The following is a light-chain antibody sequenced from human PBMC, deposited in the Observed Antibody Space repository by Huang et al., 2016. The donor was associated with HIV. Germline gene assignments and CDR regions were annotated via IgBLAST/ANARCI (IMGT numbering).Light chain of an antibody. CDR3: QQFGSSPPYS. CDR2: GAS. CDR1: QTVTNNY. V-gene: IGKV3-20*01. J-gene: IGKJ2*03. Sequence: IVLTQSPDTLSLSPGERATLSCRASQTVTNNYLAWYQQRPGQAPRLLIYGASTRATGIPDRFSGSGSGTDFTLTISRLEPKDFVVYYRQQFGSSPPYSFGQGTKLEIK.